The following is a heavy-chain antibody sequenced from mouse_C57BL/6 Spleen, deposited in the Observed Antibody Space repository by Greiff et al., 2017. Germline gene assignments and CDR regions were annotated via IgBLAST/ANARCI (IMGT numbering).Heavy chain of an antibody. V-gene: IGHV1-80*01. CDR2: IDPGDGDT. CDR1: GYAFSSYW. J-gene: IGHJ2*01. Sequence: QVQLQQSGAELVKPGASVKISCKASGYAFSSYWMNWVKQRPGKGLEWIGQIDPGDGDTNYNGKFKGKATLTADKSSSTAYMQRSSLTSEDSAVYFCARGGSYYFDYWGQGTTLTVSS. CDR3: ARGGSYYFDY. D-gene: IGHD6-1*01.